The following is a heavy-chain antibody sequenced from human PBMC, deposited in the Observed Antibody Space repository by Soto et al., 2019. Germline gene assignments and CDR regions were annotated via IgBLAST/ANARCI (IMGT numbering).Heavy chain of an antibody. CDR3: ARGDYGTGGYPFPYFDY. Sequence: HEHLVQSGAEVKRPGASLKVSCKASGYSFTGYYIHRVRQAPGQGLEWMGWINPDSGATNYAQNFQGRVTLTSDTSISTASMDLTRLTSDDTAVYYCARGDYGTGGYPFPYFDYWGQGTLVIVSS. CDR1: GYSFTGYY. CDR2: INPDSGAT. D-gene: IGHD2-8*02. V-gene: IGHV1-2*02. J-gene: IGHJ4*02.